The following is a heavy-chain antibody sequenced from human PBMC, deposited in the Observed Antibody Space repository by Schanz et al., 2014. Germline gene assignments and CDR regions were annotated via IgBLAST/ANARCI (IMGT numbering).Heavy chain of an antibody. CDR1: GFGFSSYS. V-gene: IGHV3-23*04. CDR3: AKSLESCPGGRCSRGYFDY. J-gene: IGHJ4*02. CDR2: IGTSGGT. D-gene: IGHD2-8*02. Sequence: EVQLVESGGGLIQPGGSLRLSCAASGFGFSSYSMNWVRQAPGKGLEWVSTIGTSGGTNYAESVKGRFTISRDNSKNTLYLQMNSLRAEDTAVYYCAKSLESCPGGRCSRGYFDYWGQGTLXTVSS.